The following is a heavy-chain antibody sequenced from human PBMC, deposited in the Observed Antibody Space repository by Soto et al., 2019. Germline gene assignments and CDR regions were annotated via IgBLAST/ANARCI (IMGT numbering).Heavy chain of an antibody. J-gene: IGHJ6*03. D-gene: IGHD5-12*01. Sequence: GASLKISWKGSGYSFTSYWIGWVRQMPGKGLEWMGIIYPGDSDTRYSPSFQGQVTISADKSISTAYLQWSSLKASDTAMYYCARLSGGLRFCEGVATPPYYAVRYGWGKGTTVTV. V-gene: IGHV5-51*01. CDR3: ARLSGGLRFCEGVATPPYYAVRYG. CDR2: IYPGDSDT. CDR1: GYSFTSYW.